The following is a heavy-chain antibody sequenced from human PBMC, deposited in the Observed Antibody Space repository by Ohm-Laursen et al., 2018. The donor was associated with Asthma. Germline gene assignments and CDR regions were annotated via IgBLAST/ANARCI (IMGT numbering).Heavy chain of an antibody. V-gene: IGHV3-53*01. D-gene: IGHD6-19*01. CDR3: ARKFSSGWLFDF. Sequence: GQTLSLTCAASGFTVGSDYMTWVRQAPGKGLEWVSAIYSGGTTYYADSVRGRFTISRDNSKNTLYLQMNSLRAEDTAVYYCARKFSSGWLFDFWGQGTLVTVSS. J-gene: IGHJ4*02. CDR1: GFTVGSDY. CDR2: IYSGGTT.